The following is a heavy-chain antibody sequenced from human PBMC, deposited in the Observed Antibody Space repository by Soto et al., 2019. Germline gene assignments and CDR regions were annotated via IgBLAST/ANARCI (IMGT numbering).Heavy chain of an antibody. V-gene: IGHV3-23*01. Sequence: GGSLRLSCAASGFTFSSFAMSWVRQAPGKGLEWVSAITGSGGSTYYADSVKGRFTISRDNPKNTLYLQMNSLRAEDTAVYYCAKVPWSSGWFYFDSWGQGILVTVSS. CDR1: GFTFSSFA. J-gene: IGHJ4*02. D-gene: IGHD6-19*01. CDR2: ITGSGGST. CDR3: AKVPWSSGWFYFDS.